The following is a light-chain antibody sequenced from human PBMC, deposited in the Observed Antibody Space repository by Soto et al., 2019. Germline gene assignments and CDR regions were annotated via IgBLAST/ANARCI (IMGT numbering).Light chain of an antibody. J-gene: IGKJ3*01. V-gene: IGKV1-12*01. CDR1: QDISSW. Sequence: DIQMTQSPSAVSASVGVRVTITCRASQDISSWLAWYQQKPGKAPKLLIYAASILQSGVPSRFRGSGSGTDFTLTISSLQPDDFATYSCQQANSFPFTFGPGTKVDIK. CDR2: AAS. CDR3: QQANSFPFT.